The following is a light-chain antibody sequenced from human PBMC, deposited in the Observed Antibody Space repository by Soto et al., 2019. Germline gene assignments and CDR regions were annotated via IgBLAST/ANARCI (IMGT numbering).Light chain of an antibody. CDR3: RQYDNWPYT. Sequence: EIVMTHSPVTLSVSPGERATLSCRASQSVSNNLAWYQQKPGQAPRLLIYGASTRATAIPARFSGSGSGTEFTLTISSLQSEDFAVYFCRQYDNWPYTFGQGTKLEIK. CDR1: QSVSNN. V-gene: IGKV3-15*01. CDR2: GAS. J-gene: IGKJ2*01.